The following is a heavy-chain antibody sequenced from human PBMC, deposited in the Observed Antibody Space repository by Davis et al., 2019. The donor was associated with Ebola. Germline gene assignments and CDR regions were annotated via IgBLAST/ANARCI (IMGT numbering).Heavy chain of an antibody. V-gene: IGHV4-38-2*02. J-gene: IGHJ4*02. Sequence: PGGSLRLSCTVSGDSVRSHSWNWIRQPPGKGLEWIGTIFHSGNTYYNSSLKSRVTMSVDTSKNQFSLKLTSVTVADTAVYYCARDKSHNRKEFDYWGQGTLVTVSS. CDR1: GDSVRSHS. CDR3: ARDKSHNRKEFDY. CDR2: IFHSGNT.